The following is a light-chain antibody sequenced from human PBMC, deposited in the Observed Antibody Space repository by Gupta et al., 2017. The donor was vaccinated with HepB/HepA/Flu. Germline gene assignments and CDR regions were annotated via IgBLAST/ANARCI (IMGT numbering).Light chain of an antibody. V-gene: IGKV3-20*01. CDR2: GTS. J-gene: IGKJ1*01. CDR1: QTISFTY. Sequence: EIVLTQSPVTLSLSPGERATLSCRASQTISFTYLAWYQQKPGQAPSLLISGTSNRATGIPDRFSGSGSGTDFTLTVSRLEPEDFAVYYCQQECSSPWTFGQGTKVEIK. CDR3: QQECSSPWT.